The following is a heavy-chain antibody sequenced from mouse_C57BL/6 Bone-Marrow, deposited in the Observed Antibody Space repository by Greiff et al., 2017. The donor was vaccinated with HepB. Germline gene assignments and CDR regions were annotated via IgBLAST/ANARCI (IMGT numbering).Heavy chain of an antibody. J-gene: IGHJ3*01. CDR2: INPNNGGT. CDR1: GYTFTDYN. Sequence: VQLKQSGPELVKPGASVKMSCKASGYTFTDYNMHWVKQSHVKSLEWIGYINPNNGGTSYNQKFKGKATLTVNKSSSTAYMELRSLTSEDSAVYHCATLTTVVARAYWGQGTLVTVSA. D-gene: IGHD1-1*01. CDR3: ATLTTVVARAY. V-gene: IGHV1-22*01.